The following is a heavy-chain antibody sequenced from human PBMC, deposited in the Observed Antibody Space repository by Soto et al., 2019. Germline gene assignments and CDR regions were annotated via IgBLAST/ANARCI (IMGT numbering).Heavy chain of an antibody. Sequence: QVQLQQWGAGLLKPSETLSLTCAVYGGSFSGYYWSWIRQPPGKGLEWIGEINHSGSTNYNPSLKSRFTISVATSKTQFSLKLSSVTAADTAVYYCARGRIAVAHAPFDYWGQGTLVTVSS. J-gene: IGHJ4*02. V-gene: IGHV4-34*01. CDR3: ARGRIAVAHAPFDY. CDR1: GGSFSGYY. D-gene: IGHD6-19*01. CDR2: INHSGST.